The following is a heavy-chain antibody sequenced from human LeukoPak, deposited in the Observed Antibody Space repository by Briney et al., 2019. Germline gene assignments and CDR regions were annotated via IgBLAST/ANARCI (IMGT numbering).Heavy chain of an antibody. V-gene: IGHV2-70*11. J-gene: IGHJ6*02. CDR1: GFSLNTSGMC. CDR3: ARISIAAAESGMDV. Sequence: SGPALVKPTQTLTLTCTFSGFSLNTSGMCVSWIRQPPGKTLEWLARIDWDDDKYYSTSLKTRLTISKDTSKNQVVLTMTNMDPVDTATYYCARISIAAAESGMDVWGQGTTVTVSS. D-gene: IGHD6-13*01. CDR2: IDWDDDK.